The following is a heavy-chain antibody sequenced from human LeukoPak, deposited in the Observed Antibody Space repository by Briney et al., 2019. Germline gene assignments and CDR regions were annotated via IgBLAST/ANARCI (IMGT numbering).Heavy chain of an antibody. J-gene: IGHJ4*02. D-gene: IGHD5-24*01. V-gene: IGHV3-33*01. CDR3: ARDDWLQLLYFDY. Sequence: GRSLRLSCAASGFTFTSYGMHWVRQAPGKGVEWGAVIWYDGSNKYYADSVKGRFTISRDNSKNTLYLQMNSLRAEDTAVYYCARDDWLQLLYFDYWGQGTLVTVSS. CDR1: GFTFTSYG. CDR2: IWYDGSNK.